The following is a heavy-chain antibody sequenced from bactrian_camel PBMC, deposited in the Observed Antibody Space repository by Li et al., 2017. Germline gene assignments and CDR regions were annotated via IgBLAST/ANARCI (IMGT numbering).Heavy chain of an antibody. CDR2: IDILGET. CDR3: AAVEPITWTLRRLDYADSWWRWEEYSY. CDR1: GSIQRTNC. Sequence: GGSVQAGGSLRLSCAASGSIQRTNCMAWFRQIPGNERERETVATIDILGETAYADSVKGRFTIPKDNAKNTLYLQMDSLEPEDSAMYYCAAVEPITWTLRRLDYADSWWRWEEYSYRGQGTQVTVS. J-gene: IGHJ4*01. D-gene: IGHD5*01. V-gene: IGHV3S53*01.